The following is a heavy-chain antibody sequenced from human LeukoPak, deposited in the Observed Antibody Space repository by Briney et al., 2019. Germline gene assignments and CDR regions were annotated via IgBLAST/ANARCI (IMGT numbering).Heavy chain of an antibody. D-gene: IGHD3-22*01. CDR2: ISYSGST. J-gene: IGHJ5*02. V-gene: IGHV4-59*01. CDR1: GGSISSYY. Sequence: SETLPLTCTVSGGSISSYYWSWIRQPPGKGVEWIACISYSGSTKYNPSLKSRVTISVDTSKNQLSLKLSSVTAADTAVYYCAREPGFDSSGYLNWFDPWGQGTLVTVSS. CDR3: AREPGFDSSGYLNWFDP.